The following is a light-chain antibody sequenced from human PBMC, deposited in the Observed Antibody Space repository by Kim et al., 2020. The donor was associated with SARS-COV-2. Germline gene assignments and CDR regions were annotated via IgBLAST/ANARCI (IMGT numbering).Light chain of an antibody. CDR1: SSNIRECYD. J-gene: IGLJ3*02. CDR3: QSYDSSLSGWV. Sequence: QRVTISCTGGSSNIRECYDVHWYQQLPGTAPKLLIYGNSNRPSGVPDRFSGSKSGTSASLAITGLQAEDEADYYCQSYDSSLSGWVFGGGTQLTVL. V-gene: IGLV1-40*01. CDR2: GNS.